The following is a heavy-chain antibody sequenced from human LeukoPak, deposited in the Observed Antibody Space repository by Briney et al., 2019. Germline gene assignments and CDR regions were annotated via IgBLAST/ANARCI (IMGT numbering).Heavy chain of an antibody. Sequence: GASVKVSCKASGYTFTGYYMHWVRQAPGQGLEWMGWINPNSGGTNYAQKFRGRVTMTRDTSISTAYMELSRLRSGDTAVYYCARGGELYCGGDCSGIDYWGQGTLVTVSS. CDR1: GYTFTGYY. V-gene: IGHV1-2*02. D-gene: IGHD2-21*02. J-gene: IGHJ4*02. CDR3: ARGGELYCGGDCSGIDY. CDR2: INPNSGGT.